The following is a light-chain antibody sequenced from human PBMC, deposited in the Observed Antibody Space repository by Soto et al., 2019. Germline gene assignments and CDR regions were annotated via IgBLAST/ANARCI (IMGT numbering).Light chain of an antibody. Sequence: QSVLTQPPSVSGSPGQSVTISCTGISSDVGRYNRVSWYQQPPGTAPRLLIYEVHNRPSGVPDRFSGSKSANTASLTISGLQAEDDADYYCSLSTSSSTFVFGTGTKVTVL. CDR3: SLSTSSSTFV. V-gene: IGLV2-18*01. CDR2: EVH. J-gene: IGLJ1*01. CDR1: SSDVGRYNR.